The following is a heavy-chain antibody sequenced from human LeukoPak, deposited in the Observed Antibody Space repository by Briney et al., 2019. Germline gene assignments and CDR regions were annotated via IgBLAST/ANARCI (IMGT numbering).Heavy chain of an antibody. CDR3: ARVSNDYVWGSYRLTHFDY. CDR2: IYSGGST. Sequence: GGSLRLSCVVSGFTVSNNYMTWVRQAPGKGLEWVSVIYSGGSTYYADSVKGRFTISRDNSKNTLYLQMHSLRAEDTAVYYCARVSNDYVWGSYRLTHFDYWGQGTLVTVSS. CDR1: GFTVSNNY. D-gene: IGHD3-16*02. J-gene: IGHJ4*02. V-gene: IGHV3-66*01.